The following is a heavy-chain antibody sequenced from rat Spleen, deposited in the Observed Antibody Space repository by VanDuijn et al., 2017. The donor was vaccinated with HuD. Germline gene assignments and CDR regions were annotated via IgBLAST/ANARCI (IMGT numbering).Heavy chain of an antibody. CDR1: GFTFSDYN. CDR3: ASRTANWFAY. J-gene: IGHJ3*01. D-gene: IGHD5-1*01. Sequence: EVQLVESGGGLVQPGRSLKLSCTASGFTFSDYNMAWVRQAPKKGLEWVATITYDGSGTYYRDSVKGRFTISRDNAKCTLYLQMDSLRSEDTATYYCASRTANWFAYWGQGTLVTVSS. V-gene: IGHV5-7*01. CDR2: ITYDGSGT.